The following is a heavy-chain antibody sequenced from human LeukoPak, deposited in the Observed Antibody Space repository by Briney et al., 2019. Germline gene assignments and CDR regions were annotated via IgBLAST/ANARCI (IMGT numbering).Heavy chain of an antibody. J-gene: IGHJ4*02. CDR1: GFSVSVNY. V-gene: IGHV3-66*01. CDR3: AAKGNGYSGIYVFAH. Sequence: GGSLRLSCAVSGFSVSVNYMSGVRQAPGKGLEWVSVFFSSGYTKYADSVKGRFTISRDNSENTLNLEMNSLRAEDTAVYYCAAKGNGYSGIYVFAHWGQGVLVTVSS. D-gene: IGHD1-26*01. CDR2: FFSSGYT.